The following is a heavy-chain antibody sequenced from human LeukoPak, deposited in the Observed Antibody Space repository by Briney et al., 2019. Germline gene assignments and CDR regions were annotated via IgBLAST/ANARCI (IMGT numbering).Heavy chain of an antibody. CDR3: ARVRWGYSSSSGDYFDY. J-gene: IGHJ4*02. CDR1: GGSISSYY. CDR2: IYYSGST. Sequence: SETLSLTCTVSGGSISSYYWSWIRQPPGQGLEWIGYIYYSGSTNYNPSLKSRVTISVDTSKNQFSLKLSSVTAADTAVYYCARVRWGYSSSSGDYFDYWGQGTLVTVSS. D-gene: IGHD6-6*01. V-gene: IGHV4-59*01.